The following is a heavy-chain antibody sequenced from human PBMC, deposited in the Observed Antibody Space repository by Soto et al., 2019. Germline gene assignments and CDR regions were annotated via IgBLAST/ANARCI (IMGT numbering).Heavy chain of an antibody. V-gene: IGHV5-51*03. Sequence: EVQLVQSGAEVKKPGESLKISCKGSGYSFTSYWIGWVRQMPGKGLEWMGIIYPGDSDTRYSPSFQGQVTISADKSISTAYLQWSSLKASDTAMYYCGRLTDWGSQPRYWYFDLWGRGTLVTVSS. CDR1: GYSFTSYW. D-gene: IGHD7-27*01. J-gene: IGHJ2*01. CDR2: IYPGDSDT. CDR3: GRLTDWGSQPRYWYFDL.